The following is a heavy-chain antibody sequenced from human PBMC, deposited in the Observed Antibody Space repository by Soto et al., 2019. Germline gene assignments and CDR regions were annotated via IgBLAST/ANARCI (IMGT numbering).Heavy chain of an antibody. V-gene: IGHV4-34*01. Sequence: TLSLTCAVYGVSLSGYSWSWIRQPPGKGLEWIAKINHRGTTTYNPSLKSRVTISVNMSKNQFSLKLSSVTAAETAVYYCARSKSEKTYDSSGYVDYWGQGSLVTVSS. CDR1: GVSLSGYS. D-gene: IGHD3-22*01. CDR2: INHRGTT. J-gene: IGHJ4*02. CDR3: ARSKSEKTYDSSGYVDY.